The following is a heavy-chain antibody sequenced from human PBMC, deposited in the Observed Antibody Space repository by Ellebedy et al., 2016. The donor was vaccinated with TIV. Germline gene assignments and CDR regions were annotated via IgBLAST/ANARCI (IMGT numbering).Heavy chain of an antibody. CDR3: ARRSETYYGMDV. J-gene: IGHJ6*02. Sequence: SVKVSCXASGGTFSSYAISWVRQAPGQGLEWMGGIIPIFGTANYAQKFQGRVTITADESTSTAYMELSSLRSEDTAVYYCARRSETYYGMDVWGQGTTVTVSS. CDR1: GGTFSSYA. D-gene: IGHD5-24*01. CDR2: IIPIFGTA. V-gene: IGHV1-69*13.